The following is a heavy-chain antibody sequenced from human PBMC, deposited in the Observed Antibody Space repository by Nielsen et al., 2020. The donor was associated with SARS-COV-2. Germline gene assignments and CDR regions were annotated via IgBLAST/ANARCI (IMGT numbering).Heavy chain of an antibody. J-gene: IGHJ2*01. V-gene: IGHV4-39*01. D-gene: IGHD2-2*01. CDR3: ARHRSYCSSTSCYHPPNWYFDL. Sequence: RQAPGKGLEWIGSIYYSGSTYYNPSLKSRVTISVDTSKNQFSLKLSSVTAADTAVYYCARHRSYCSSTSCYHPPNWYFDLWGRGTLVTVSS. CDR2: IYYSGST.